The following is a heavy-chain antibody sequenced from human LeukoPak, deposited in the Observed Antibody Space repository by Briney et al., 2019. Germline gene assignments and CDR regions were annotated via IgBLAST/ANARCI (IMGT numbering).Heavy chain of an antibody. CDR3: AREAAVSGSSYFDF. CDR1: GFTFPIYA. D-gene: IGHD6-19*01. V-gene: IGHV3-30-3*01. J-gene: IGHJ4*02. Sequence: GGSLRLSCAASGFTFPIYAIHWVRQAPGKGLEWVAVISYDGSNKYYADSVKGRFTISRDNSKNTLYLQMNSLRAEDTAVYYCAREAAVSGSSYFDFWGQGTLVTVSS. CDR2: ISYDGSNK.